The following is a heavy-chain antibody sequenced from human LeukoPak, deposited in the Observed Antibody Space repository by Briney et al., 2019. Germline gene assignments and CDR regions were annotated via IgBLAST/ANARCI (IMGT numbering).Heavy chain of an antibody. V-gene: IGHV3-7*04. CDR3: ARGGF. Sequence: PGGSLRLSCAASGFTFSRHWMSWVRQAPGKGLEWVANIKEDGTEGYYVDSVKGRFTISRDNARNSLHLQMNSLKAEDTAIYYCARGGFWGQGTLVTVSS. J-gene: IGHJ4*02. D-gene: IGHD3-10*01. CDR1: GFTFSRHW. CDR2: IKEDGTEG.